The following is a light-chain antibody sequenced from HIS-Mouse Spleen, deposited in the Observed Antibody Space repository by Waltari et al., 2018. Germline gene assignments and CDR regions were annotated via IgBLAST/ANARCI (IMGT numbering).Light chain of an antibody. J-gene: IGKJ3*01. CDR3: QQYNNWPPFT. CDR2: GAS. Sequence: EIVMTPSPATLSVSPGERATLSCRASPSVSSNLAWYQQKPCQAPRLLIYGASTRATGIPARFSGSGSGTEFTLTISSLQSEDFAVYYCQQYNNWPPFTFGPGTKVDIK. V-gene: IGKV3-15*01. CDR1: PSVSSN.